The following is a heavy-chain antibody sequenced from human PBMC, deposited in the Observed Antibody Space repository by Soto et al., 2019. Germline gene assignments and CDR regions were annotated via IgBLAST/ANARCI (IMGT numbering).Heavy chain of an antibody. CDR2: IGTAGDT. V-gene: IGHV3-13*01. CDR3: ARTGSRTGYSSGWRYFDY. CDR1: GFTFSSYD. J-gene: IGHJ4*02. D-gene: IGHD6-19*01. Sequence: EVQLVESGGGLVQPGGSLRLSCAASGFTFSSYDMHWVRQATGKGLEWVSAIGTAGDTYYPGSVKGRFTISRENAKNSLYLQMNRLRAGDTAVYYCARTGSRTGYSSGWRYFDYWGQGTLVTVSS.